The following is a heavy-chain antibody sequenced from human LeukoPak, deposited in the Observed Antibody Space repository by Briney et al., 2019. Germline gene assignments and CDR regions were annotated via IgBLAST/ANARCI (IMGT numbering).Heavy chain of an antibody. Sequence: GSLRLSCAASGFTFSIYAMTWVRQAPGKGLEWVSTMSGSGDTIYYADSVKGRFTISRDNSKNTLYLQMNSLRAEDTAAYYCAKAACGGNCYYYMDVWGKGTTVTISS. V-gene: IGHV3-23*01. CDR1: GFTFSIYA. D-gene: IGHD2-21*01. CDR2: MSGSGDTI. CDR3: AKAACGGNCYYYMDV. J-gene: IGHJ6*03.